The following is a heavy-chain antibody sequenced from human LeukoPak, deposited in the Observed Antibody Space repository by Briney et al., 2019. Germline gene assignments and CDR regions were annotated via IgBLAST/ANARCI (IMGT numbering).Heavy chain of an antibody. D-gene: IGHD5-18*01. J-gene: IGHJ4*02. V-gene: IGHV3-74*01. Sequence: GGSLRLSCAASEFTFSSYWMHWVRQAPGKGLVWVSRIKGDGSSTTYADSVKGRFTISRDNSKNTLYLQMNSLRAEDTAVYYCARDFPTAMVSGYWGQGTLVTVSS. CDR2: IKGDGSST. CDR3: ARDFPTAMVSGY. CDR1: EFTFSSYW.